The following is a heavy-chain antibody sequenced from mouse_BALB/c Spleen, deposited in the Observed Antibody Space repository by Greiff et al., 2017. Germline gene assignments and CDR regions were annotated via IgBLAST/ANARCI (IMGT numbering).Heavy chain of an antibody. J-gene: IGHJ2*01. V-gene: IGHV7-3*02. CDR2: IRNKANGYTT. CDR1: GFTFTDYY. CDR3: ARDALFDY. Sequence: EVHLVESGGGLVQPGGSLRLSCATSGFTFTDYYMSWVRQPPGKALEWLGFIRNKANGYTTEYSASVKGRFTISRDNSQSILYLQMNTLRAEDSATYYCARDALFDYWGQGTTLTVSS.